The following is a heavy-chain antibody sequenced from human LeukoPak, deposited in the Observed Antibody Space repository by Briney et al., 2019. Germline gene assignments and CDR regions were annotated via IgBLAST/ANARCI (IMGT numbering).Heavy chain of an antibody. CDR3: AKQTNWGFQVPDF. D-gene: IGHD7-27*01. Sequence: GASVKVSCKASGYSFTNYFIFWVRQAPGQGLDWMAYVNPYNGFTKFAQKLQGRVTITRDTSTNTAYMELSSLRSDDTAVYYCAKQTNWGFQVPDFWGQGTLVTVSS. V-gene: IGHV1-2*02. J-gene: IGHJ4*02. CDR1: GYSFTNYF. CDR2: VNPYNGFT.